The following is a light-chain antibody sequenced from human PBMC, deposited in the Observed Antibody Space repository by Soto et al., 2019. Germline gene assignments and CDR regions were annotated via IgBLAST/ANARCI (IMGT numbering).Light chain of an antibody. CDR3: QQSYSTPPDT. V-gene: IGKV1-39*01. J-gene: IGKJ2*01. CDR1: QSIISY. CDR2: AAS. Sequence: IQMTQSPSSLSASVGDRVTITCRASQSIISYLNWYQQKPGKAPKLLIYAASSLQSGVPSRFSGSGSGTDFTLTISSLQPGDFATYYCQQSYSTPPDTFGQGTKLEIK.